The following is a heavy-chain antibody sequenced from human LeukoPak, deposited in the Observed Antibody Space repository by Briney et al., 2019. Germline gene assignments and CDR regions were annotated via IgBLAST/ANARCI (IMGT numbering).Heavy chain of an antibody. D-gene: IGHD2-15*01. Sequence: PGGSLRLSCAASGFTFSSYWTSWVRQAPGKGLEWVANIKEDGSEKYYVDYVKGRFTISRDNAKNSLYLQMNSLRAEDTAVYYCARDGSGNRYYYYGMDVWGQGTTVTVSS. CDR3: ARDGSGNRYYYYGMDV. CDR1: GFTFSSYW. V-gene: IGHV3-7*04. J-gene: IGHJ6*02. CDR2: IKEDGSEK.